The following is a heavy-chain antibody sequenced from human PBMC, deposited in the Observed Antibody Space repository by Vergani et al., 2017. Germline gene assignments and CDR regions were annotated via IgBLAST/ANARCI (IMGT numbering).Heavy chain of an antibody. CDR1: GVSMPSGSFY. V-gene: IGHV4-61*02. CDR2: VHPSGTT. D-gene: IGHD3/OR15-3a*01. Sequence: QVQLHESGPGLVKPSETLSLICSVSGVSMPSGSFYWTWIRQTAESRLGWMGRVHPSGTTNHNPPLNGRGTIFVAKSKNLVSLGLNSVTAADTAVYYCARGETRTDWCDPWGQGTLVTVSS. CDR3: ARGETRTDWCDP. J-gene: IGHJ5*02.